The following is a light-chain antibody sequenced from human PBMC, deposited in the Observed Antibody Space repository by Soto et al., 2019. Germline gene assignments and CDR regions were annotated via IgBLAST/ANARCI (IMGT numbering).Light chain of an antibody. CDR2: DAS. Sequence: EIVLTHSPATLSLSPGERATLSCRASQSVSSYLAWYQQKPGQAPRLLIYDASNRATGIPARFSGSGSGTDFTLTISSLEPEDFAVYYCQQRSNWRRLTFGGGTKVEIK. CDR1: QSVSSY. CDR3: QQRSNWRRLT. J-gene: IGKJ4*01. V-gene: IGKV3-11*01.